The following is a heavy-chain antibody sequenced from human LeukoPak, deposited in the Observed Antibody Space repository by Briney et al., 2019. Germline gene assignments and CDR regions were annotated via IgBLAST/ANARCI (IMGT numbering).Heavy chain of an antibody. D-gene: IGHD3-10*01. J-gene: IGHJ3*01. V-gene: IGHV3-30*18. CDR1: GFTFSSYG. Sequence: GGSLRLSCAASGFTFSSYGMHWVRQAPGKGLEWVAVISYDGSNKYYADSVKGRFTISRDNSKNTLYLQMTSLRAEDTAVYYCAKDLSGDMSDWGQGTMVTVSS. CDR2: ISYDGSNK. CDR3: AKDLSGDMSD.